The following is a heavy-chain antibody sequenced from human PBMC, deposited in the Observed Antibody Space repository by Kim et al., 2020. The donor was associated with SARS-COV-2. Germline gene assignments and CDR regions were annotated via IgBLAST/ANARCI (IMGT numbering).Heavy chain of an antibody. CDR1: GFTFSSYS. CDR2: ISSSIGNM. Sequence: GGSLRLSCAASGFTFSSYSMNWVRQAPGKGLEWVSSISSSIGNMYYADSVEGRFTISRDNAKNSLCLQMNSLRAEDTAMYYCARPRTSLSNDAFDIWGQGTMVTVSS. J-gene: IGHJ3*02. D-gene: IGHD2-2*01. CDR3: ARPRTSLSNDAFDI. V-gene: IGHV3-21*01.